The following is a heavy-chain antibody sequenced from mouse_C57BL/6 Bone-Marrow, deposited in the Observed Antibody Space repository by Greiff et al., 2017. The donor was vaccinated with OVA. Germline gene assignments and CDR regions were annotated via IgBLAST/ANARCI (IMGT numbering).Heavy chain of an antibody. CDR3: TRKRFDYYGSSPYYAMDY. CDR1: GYTFTSYW. Sequence: VQLQQSGTVLARPGASVKMSCKTSGYTFTSYWMHWVKQRPGQGLEWIGAIYPGNSDTSYNQKFKGKAKLTAVTSASTAYMELSSLTNEDSAVYYCTRKRFDYYGSSPYYAMDYWGQGTSVTVSS. V-gene: IGHV1-5*01. D-gene: IGHD1-1*01. CDR2: IYPGNSDT. J-gene: IGHJ4*01.